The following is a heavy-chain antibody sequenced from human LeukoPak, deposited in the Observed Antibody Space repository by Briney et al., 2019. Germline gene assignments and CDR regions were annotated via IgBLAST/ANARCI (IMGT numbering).Heavy chain of an antibody. CDR2: IYYSGST. CDR3: AREHSSSSYFDY. V-gene: IGHV4-39*07. D-gene: IGHD6-6*01. J-gene: IGHJ4*02. Sequence: PSETLSLTCTVSGGSISSSSYYWGWIRQPPGKGLEWIGSIYYSGSTYYNPSLKSRVTISVDTSKNQFSLKLTSVTAADTAVYYCAREHSSSSYFDYWGQGTLVTVSS. CDR1: GGSISSSSYY.